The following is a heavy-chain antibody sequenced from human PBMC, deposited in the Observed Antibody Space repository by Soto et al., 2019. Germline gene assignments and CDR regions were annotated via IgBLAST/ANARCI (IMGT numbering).Heavy chain of an antibody. D-gene: IGHD3-9*01. CDR3: ARHGGPYYDILTVYYLPAGTSWFLP. CDR1: GGSISSSSYY. V-gene: IGHV4-39*01. CDR2: IYYSGST. J-gene: IGHJ5*02. Sequence: SETLSLTCTVSGGSISSSSYYWGWIRQPPGKGLEWIGSIYYSGSTYYNPSLKSRVTISVDTSKNQFSLKLSSVTAADTAVYYCARHGGPYYDILTVYYLPAGTSWFLPPAHGTLVTVSS.